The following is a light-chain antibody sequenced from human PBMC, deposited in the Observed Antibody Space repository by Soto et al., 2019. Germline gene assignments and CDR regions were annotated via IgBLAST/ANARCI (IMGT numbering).Light chain of an antibody. CDR2: DVS. Sequence: QSVLTQPRSVSGSPGQSVTISCTGTSSDVGGYNYVSWYQQHPGKAPKLMIYDVSKRPSGLPDRSSGSKSGNTASLTISGLQAEDEADYYCCSYAGSYTWVFGGGTKLTVL. CDR3: CSYAGSYTWV. J-gene: IGLJ3*02. CDR1: SSDVGGYNY. V-gene: IGLV2-11*01.